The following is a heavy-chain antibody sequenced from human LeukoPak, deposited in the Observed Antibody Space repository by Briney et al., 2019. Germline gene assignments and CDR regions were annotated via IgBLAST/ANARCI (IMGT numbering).Heavy chain of an antibody. CDR2: IGQDGSET. V-gene: IGHV3-7*01. J-gene: IGHJ4*02. D-gene: IGHD1-14*01. CDR3: ARDNNLEFDY. Sequence: GGSLRLSCAASGFTFSTYWMSWVRQAPGKRLEWVANIGQDGSETYYVDSVKGRFTISKDNAKNSVYLQMNSLRAEDTAVYYCARDNNLEFDYWGQGTLVTVSS. CDR1: GFTFSTYW.